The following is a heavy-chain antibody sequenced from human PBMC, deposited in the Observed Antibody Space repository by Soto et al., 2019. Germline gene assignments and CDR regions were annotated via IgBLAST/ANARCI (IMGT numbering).Heavy chain of an antibody. CDR3: ARAGRPDY. Sequence: PGGSLRLSCAASGFTFSSYWMNWARQVPGKGLVWVSRINSDGSGASYADSVKGRFTISRDNAKNTLYLQMNSLRAEDTALYYCARAGRPDYWGQGTLVTVSS. CDR1: GFTFSSYW. CDR2: INSDGSGA. J-gene: IGHJ4*02. V-gene: IGHV3-74*01.